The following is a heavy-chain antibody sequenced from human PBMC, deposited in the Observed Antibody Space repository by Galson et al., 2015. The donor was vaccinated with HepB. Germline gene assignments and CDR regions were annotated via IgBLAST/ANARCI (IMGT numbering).Heavy chain of an antibody. J-gene: IGHJ4*02. V-gene: IGHV3-23*01. CDR3: AKSLAAAAYY. CDR2: ISGSGGSA. CDR1: GFTLSSYA. Sequence: SLRLSCAASGFTLSSYAMSWVRLAPGKGLEWVSTISGSGGSAYYADSLKGRFTISRDSSKNTLYLQMISLRADDTAVYFCAKSLAAAAYYCGQGTLVTVSS. D-gene: IGHD6-13*01.